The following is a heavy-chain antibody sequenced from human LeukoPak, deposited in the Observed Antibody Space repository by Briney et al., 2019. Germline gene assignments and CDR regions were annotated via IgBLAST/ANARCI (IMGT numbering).Heavy chain of an antibody. J-gene: IGHJ6*03. Sequence: GGSLRLSCAASGFTFSGYSMNWVRQAPGKGLEWVSYISGSSGTIYNADSVTGRFTISRDNAKNSLYLQMNSLRAEDTALYYCARGQGDFWSGSYYYYYMDVWGKGTKVTVSS. CDR1: GFTFSGYS. D-gene: IGHD3-3*01. CDR2: ISGSSGTI. V-gene: IGHV3-48*04. CDR3: ARGQGDFWSGSYYYYYMDV.